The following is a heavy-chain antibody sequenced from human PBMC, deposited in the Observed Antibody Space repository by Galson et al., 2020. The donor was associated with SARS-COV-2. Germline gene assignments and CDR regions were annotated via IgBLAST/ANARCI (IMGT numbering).Heavy chain of an antibody. CDR1: GDSVSSNSAA. Sequence: SQTLSLTCAIPGDSVSSNSAAWNWIRQSPSRGLEWLGRTYYRSKWYTDYAVSVKSRITNNTDTSKNQFSLQLNSVTPEDTAVYYCARAVRFLEWLSFSDYYYGMDVWGQGTTVTVSS. CDR3: ARAVRFLEWLSFSDYYYGMDV. J-gene: IGHJ6*02. D-gene: IGHD3-3*01. V-gene: IGHV6-1*01. CDR2: TYYRSKWYT.